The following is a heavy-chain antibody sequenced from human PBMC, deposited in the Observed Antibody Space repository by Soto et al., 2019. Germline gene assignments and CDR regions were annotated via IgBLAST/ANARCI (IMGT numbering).Heavy chain of an antibody. CDR1: GGSFSGGD. Sequence: SDTLSLTCAGYGGSFSGGDWSWIRQPPGKGLEWIGEINHSGSTNYNPSLKSRVTISVDTSKNQFSLKLSSVTAADTAVYYCARNLPTMIVVVTYNWSDPWGQGTLVTVSS. D-gene: IGHD3-22*01. CDR2: INHSGST. CDR3: ARNLPTMIVVVTYNWSDP. J-gene: IGHJ5*02. V-gene: IGHV4-34*01.